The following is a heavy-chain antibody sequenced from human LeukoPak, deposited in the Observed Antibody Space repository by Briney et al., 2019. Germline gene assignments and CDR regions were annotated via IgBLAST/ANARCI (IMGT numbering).Heavy chain of an antibody. CDR2: ISSSSYT. D-gene: IGHD3-3*01. V-gene: IGHV3-11*06. CDR1: GFTFSDYY. Sequence: GGSLRLSCAASGFTFSDYYMSWIRQAPGKGLEWVSYISSSSYTNYADSVKGRFTISRDNAKNSLYLQMNSLRAEDTAVYYCARAGGSYDFWSVLDYWGQGTLVTVSS. J-gene: IGHJ4*02. CDR3: ARAGGSYDFWSVLDY.